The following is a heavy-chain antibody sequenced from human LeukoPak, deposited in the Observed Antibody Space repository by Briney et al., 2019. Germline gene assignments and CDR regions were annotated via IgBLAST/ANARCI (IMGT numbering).Heavy chain of an antibody. J-gene: IGHJ3*02. V-gene: IGHV3-13*04. D-gene: IGHD3-10*01. CDR3: ARGRGWGTFDI. Sequence: PGGSLRLSCAASGFTFSSYDMHWVRQGTGQGLEWVSAIGTAGDTYYPGSVKGRFTTSRENAKNSLYLQMNSLRVGDTAVYYCARGRGWGTFDIWGQGTMVTVSS. CDR1: GFTFSSYD. CDR2: IGTAGDT.